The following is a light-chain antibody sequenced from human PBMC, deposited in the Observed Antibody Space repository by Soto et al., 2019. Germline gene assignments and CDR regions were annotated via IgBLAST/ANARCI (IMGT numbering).Light chain of an antibody. J-gene: IGKJ1*01. CDR2: GAS. V-gene: IGKV3-15*01. Sequence: EIVLTQSPSTLSLSPGERATLSCRASQSVSSSLAWYQQEPGQAPRLLIYGASTRATGIPARFSGSGSGTEFTLTISSLQSEDFAVYYCQQYNNWPRTFGQGTKVDIK. CDR1: QSVSSS. CDR3: QQYNNWPRT.